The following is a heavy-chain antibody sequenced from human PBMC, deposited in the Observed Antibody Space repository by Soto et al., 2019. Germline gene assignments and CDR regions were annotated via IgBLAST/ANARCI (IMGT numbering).Heavy chain of an antibody. CDR1: GFTFSNYG. D-gene: IGHD2-21*02. CDR3: AKPRTAFTSRDFEF. J-gene: IGHJ4*02. CDR2: ISHDGKSK. V-gene: IGHV3-30*18. Sequence: GGSLRLSCAASGFTFSNYGMPWVRQAPGKGLEWVAIISHDGKSKFYADSVKGRFTISRDNSKNTVYLEMDSLRAEDTAVYYCAKPRTAFTSRDFEFWGQGTQVTVSS.